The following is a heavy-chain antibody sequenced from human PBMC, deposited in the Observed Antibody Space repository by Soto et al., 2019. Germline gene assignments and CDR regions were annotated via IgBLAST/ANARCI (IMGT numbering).Heavy chain of an antibody. V-gene: IGHV3-30*18. CDR3: AKEVDIGSPLDY. Sequence: GGSLRLSCAASGFTFSSYGMHWVRQAPGKGLEWVAVISYDGSNKYYADSVKGRFTISRDNSKNTLYLQMNSLRAEDTAVYYCAKEVDIGSPLDYWGQGTLVTVSS. J-gene: IGHJ4*02. CDR1: GFTFSSYG. CDR2: ISYDGSNK. D-gene: IGHD1-26*01.